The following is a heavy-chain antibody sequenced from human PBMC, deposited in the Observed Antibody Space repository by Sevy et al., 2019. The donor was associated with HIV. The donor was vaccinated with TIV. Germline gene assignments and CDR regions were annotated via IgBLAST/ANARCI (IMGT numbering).Heavy chain of an antibody. CDR3: ARDPMIVVVMPPAWFDP. D-gene: IGHD3-22*01. Sequence: GGSLRLSCAASGFTFSDYYMSWIRQAPGKGLEWVSYISSSGSTIYYADSVKGRFTISRDNAKNSLYLQMNSLRAEDTAVYYCARDPMIVVVMPPAWFDPWGQGTLVTVSS. CDR1: GFTFSDYY. J-gene: IGHJ5*02. CDR2: ISSSGSTI. V-gene: IGHV3-11*01.